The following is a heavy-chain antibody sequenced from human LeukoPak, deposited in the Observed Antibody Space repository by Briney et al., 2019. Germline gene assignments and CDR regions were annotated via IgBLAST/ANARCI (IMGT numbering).Heavy chain of an antibody. Sequence: ASVKVSCKASGYTFTGYYMHWVRQAPGQGLEWMGWINPNSGGTNYAQKLQGRVTMTTDTSTSTAYMELRSLRSDDTAVYYCARVIPIAAAGTLDYWGQGTLVTVSS. D-gene: IGHD6-13*01. CDR1: GYTFTGYY. CDR3: ARVIPIAAAGTLDY. J-gene: IGHJ4*02. CDR2: INPNSGGT. V-gene: IGHV1-2*02.